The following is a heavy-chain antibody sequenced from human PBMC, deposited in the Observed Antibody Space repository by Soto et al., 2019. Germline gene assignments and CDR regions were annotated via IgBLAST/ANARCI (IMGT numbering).Heavy chain of an antibody. D-gene: IGHD3-22*01. CDR2: ISYDGSNK. V-gene: IGHV3-30*18. J-gene: IGHJ6*02. CDR3: AKALRGITMIVVVPYYYYGMDV. CDR1: GFTFSSYG. Sequence: PGGSLRLSCAASGFTFSSYGMHWVRQAPGKGLEWVAVISYDGSNKYYADSVKGRFTISRDNSKNTLYLQMNSLRAEDTAVYYCAKALRGITMIVVVPYYYYGMDVWGQGTTVTVSS.